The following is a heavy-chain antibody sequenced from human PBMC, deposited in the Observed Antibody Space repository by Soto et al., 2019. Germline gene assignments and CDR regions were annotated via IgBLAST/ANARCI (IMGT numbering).Heavy chain of an antibody. CDR3: ARVVVAAPRNTWFDL. CDR2: MNPNSGTT. Sequence: APVNGSCKASGYAFTSDDIDWGRQATGQGLKWMGWMNPNSGTTGYAQKFQGRVTMTRNTSISTAYMELSSLRSEDTAVYYCARVVVAAPRNTWFDLWGQGTLVTVSS. V-gene: IGHV1-8*01. J-gene: IGHJ5*02. CDR1: GYAFTSDD. D-gene: IGHD2-15*01.